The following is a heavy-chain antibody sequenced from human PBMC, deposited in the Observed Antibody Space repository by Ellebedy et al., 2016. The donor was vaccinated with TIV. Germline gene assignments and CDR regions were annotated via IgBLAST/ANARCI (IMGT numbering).Heavy chain of an antibody. CDR3: ARDPLGYCSGGSCTNKWFDP. CDR2: INVADANT. CDR1: GYTFTTFA. J-gene: IGHJ5*02. Sequence: AASVKVSCKASGYTFTTFAIHWVRQAPGQSPEYMGWINVADANTKYSQKFQGRVTFIRDTSANTVYMSLNNLRSDDSAVYYCARDPLGYCSGGSCTNKWFDPWGQGTLVTVSS. V-gene: IGHV1-3*01. D-gene: IGHD2-15*01.